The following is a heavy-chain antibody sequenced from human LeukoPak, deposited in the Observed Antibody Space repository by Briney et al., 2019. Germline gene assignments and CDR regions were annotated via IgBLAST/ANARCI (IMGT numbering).Heavy chain of an antibody. J-gene: IGHJ6*03. V-gene: IGHV3-30*04. Sequence: GGSLRLSCIASGFTFSNYAMHWGRQAPGKGLEWVAVISYDGSRKDYTDSVNGRFTISRDNSKNTLYLQMNSLRAEDTAVYYCARVGAINDYYYYMDVWGKGTTVTVSS. CDR2: ISYDGSRK. CDR1: GFTFSNYA. D-gene: IGHD4/OR15-4a*01. CDR3: ARVGAINDYYYYMDV.